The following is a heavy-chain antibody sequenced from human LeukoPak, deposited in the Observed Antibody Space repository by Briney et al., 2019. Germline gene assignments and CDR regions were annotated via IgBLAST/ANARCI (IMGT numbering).Heavy chain of an antibody. D-gene: IGHD2-15*01. V-gene: IGHV3-9*01. J-gene: IGHJ6*02. Sequence: SGGSLRLSCTASGFTFDDYAMHWVRLVPGKGLEWVSGISWNRGVIGYAASVKGRFTISRDNAKNSLYLQMNSLRLEDTALYYCTKTSRSMSLAAPYGMDVWGQGTTVTVSS. CDR1: GFTFDDYA. CDR2: ISWNRGVI. CDR3: TKTSRSMSLAAPYGMDV.